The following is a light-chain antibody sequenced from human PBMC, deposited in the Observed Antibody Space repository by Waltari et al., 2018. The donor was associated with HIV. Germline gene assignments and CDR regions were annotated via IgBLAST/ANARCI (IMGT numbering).Light chain of an antibody. CDR2: LAS. J-gene: IGKJ1*01. V-gene: IGKV4-1*01. CDR3: QQYYSVPWT. CDR1: QSVLYSSNNNNY. Sequence: DIVMTQSPDSLAVSLGERATFNCKSSQSVLYSSNNNNYLAWYQQKPGQPPKLLFYLASARESGFPDRFSGSGSETDFTLTISGLQAEDVAVYYCQQYYSVPWTFGQGTKVEIK.